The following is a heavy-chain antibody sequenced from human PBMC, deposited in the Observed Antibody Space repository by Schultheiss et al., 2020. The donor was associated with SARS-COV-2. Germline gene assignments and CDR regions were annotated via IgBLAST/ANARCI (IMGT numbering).Heavy chain of an antibody. V-gene: IGHV3-21*01. D-gene: IGHD5-24*01. CDR3: AGEAEMATYHYFDY. J-gene: IGHJ4*02. Sequence: GGSLRLSCAASGFTFSSYSMNWVRQAPGKGLEWVLSISSSSSYIYYADSVKGGFTISRDNAKNSLYLQMNSLRAEDTAVYYWAGEAEMATYHYFDYWGQGTLVSVSS. CDR1: GFTFSSYS. CDR2: ISSSSSYI.